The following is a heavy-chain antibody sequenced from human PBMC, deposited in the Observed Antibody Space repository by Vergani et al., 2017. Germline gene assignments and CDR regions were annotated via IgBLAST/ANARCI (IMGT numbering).Heavy chain of an antibody. J-gene: IGHJ3*02. D-gene: IGHD2-15*01. Sequence: QVQLQESGPGLVKPPGTLSLTCAVSGDSFRSNKWWTWVRQSPGETLEWIGEISHSGSTNHNPSLKGRVTLSLDTSKNQFSLRLSSVTAADTAVYYCARDPKSYCSGGSCFSVWGAFDIWGRGTTVTVSS. V-gene: IGHV4-4*03. CDR3: ARDPKSYCSGGSCFSVWGAFDI. CDR1: GDSFRSNKW. CDR2: ISHSGST.